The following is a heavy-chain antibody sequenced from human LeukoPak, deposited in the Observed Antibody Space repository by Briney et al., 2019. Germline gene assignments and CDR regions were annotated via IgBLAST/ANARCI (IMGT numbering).Heavy chain of an antibody. CDR2: IASDGSST. CDR3: ARGRPHGNDY. CDR1: GFTFSSYW. V-gene: IGHV3-74*01. Sequence: GGSLRLSCAASGFTFSSYWMNWVRQAPGKGLVWVSRIASDGSSTTYADPVKGRFSISRDNAKDTLYLQMNSLRVEDTAVYYCARGRPHGNDYWGQGTLVTVSS. D-gene: IGHD4-23*01. J-gene: IGHJ4*02.